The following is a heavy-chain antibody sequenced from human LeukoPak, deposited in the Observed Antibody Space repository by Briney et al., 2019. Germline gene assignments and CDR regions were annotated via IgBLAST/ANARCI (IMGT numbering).Heavy chain of an antibody. J-gene: IGHJ5*02. CDR3: ARRGVDYYGSGSLHNWFDP. Sequence: ASVKVSCTASGYTFTGYYMHWVRQAPGQGLEWMGWINPNSGGTNYAQKFQGRVTMTRDTSISTAYMELSRLRSDDTAVYYCARRGVDYYGSGSLHNWFDPWGQGTLVTVSS. CDR1: GYTFTGYY. CDR2: INPNSGGT. D-gene: IGHD3-10*01. V-gene: IGHV1-2*02.